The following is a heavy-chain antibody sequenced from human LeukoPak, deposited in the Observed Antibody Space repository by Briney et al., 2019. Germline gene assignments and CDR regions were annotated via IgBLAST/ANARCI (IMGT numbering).Heavy chain of an antibody. CDR2: INTKTGNP. D-gene: IGHD3-22*01. CDR3: ARVRYFDTSGYYYYFDY. CDR1: GYTFTSYA. V-gene: IGHV7-4-1*02. J-gene: IGHJ4*02. Sequence: ASVKVSCKASGYTFTSYAMNWVRQAPGQGLEWMGWINTKTGNPTYAQGFTGRFVFSLDTSVSTAYLQISSLKAEDTAVYYCARVRYFDTSGYYYYFDYWGQGTLVTVSS.